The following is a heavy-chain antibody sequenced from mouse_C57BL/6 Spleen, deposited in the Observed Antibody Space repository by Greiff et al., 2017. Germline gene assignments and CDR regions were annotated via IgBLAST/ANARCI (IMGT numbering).Heavy chain of an antibody. CDR2: FYPGSGST. J-gene: IGHJ2*01. D-gene: IGHD2-5*01. CDR3: ARHEEAYSNYYFDY. CDR1: GYTFTEYT. V-gene: IGHV1-62-2*01. Sequence: VQLQQSGAELVKPGASVKLSCKASGYTFTEYTIHWVKQRSGQGLEWIGWFYPGSGSTKYNEKFKDKATLTADKSSSTAYMELRRLTSENSAVYFCARHEEAYSNYYFDYWGQGTTLTVSS.